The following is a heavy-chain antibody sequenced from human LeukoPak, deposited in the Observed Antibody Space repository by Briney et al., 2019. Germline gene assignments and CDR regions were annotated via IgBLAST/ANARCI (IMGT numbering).Heavy chain of an antibody. Sequence: GGSLRLSCAASGFTVSSNYMTWVRQAPGKGLEWVSVIYGGGSTNYADSVKGRFTISRDNAKNTLYLQMNSLRAEDTAVYYCARGAEFDPWGQGTLVTVSS. J-gene: IGHJ5*02. V-gene: IGHV3-66*01. CDR3: ARGAEFDP. CDR1: GFTVSSNY. CDR2: IYGGGST. D-gene: IGHD1-26*01.